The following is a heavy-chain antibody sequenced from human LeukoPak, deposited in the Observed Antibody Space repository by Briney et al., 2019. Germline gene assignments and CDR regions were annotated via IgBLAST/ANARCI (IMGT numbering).Heavy chain of an antibody. Sequence: SETLSLTCAVYGGSFSGYYWSWIRQPPGKGLEWIGEINHSGSTNYNPSLKSRVTISVDTSKNQFSLKLSSVTAADTAVYYCARKTGYSSSWYSRGSWFDPWGQGTLVTVSS. D-gene: IGHD6-13*01. CDR2: INHSGST. CDR3: ARKTGYSSSWYSRGSWFDP. V-gene: IGHV4-34*01. J-gene: IGHJ5*02. CDR1: GGSFSGYY.